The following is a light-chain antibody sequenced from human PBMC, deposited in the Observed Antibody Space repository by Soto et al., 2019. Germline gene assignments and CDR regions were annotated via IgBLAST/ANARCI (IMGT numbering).Light chain of an antibody. Sequence: QLVLTQSPSASASLGASVKLTCTLSSGHSNYAIAWHQQQPEKGPRYLMTLNSDGSHTKGDGIPDRFSGSNSGAERYLTISSLQYDDEAVYYRQTWGIAIRVFGGGTNLTVL. J-gene: IGLJ2*01. CDR1: SGHSNYA. V-gene: IGLV4-69*01. CDR2: LNSDGSH. CDR3: QTWGIAIRV.